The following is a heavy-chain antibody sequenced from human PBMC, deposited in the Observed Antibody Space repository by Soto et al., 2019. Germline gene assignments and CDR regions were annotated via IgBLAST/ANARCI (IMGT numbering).Heavy chain of an antibody. CDR3: AKPPSPHAAAGRGGGGYFDY. Sequence: EVQLLESGGGLVQPGGSLRLSCAASGFTFSTYAMTWVRQAPGKRLEWVSIISGSGGSTYYADPVKGRFIISRDNSKNTLDLQMNSLRAEDTAVYYCAKPPSPHAAAGRGGGGYFDYWGQGTLVTVSS. D-gene: IGHD6-13*01. V-gene: IGHV3-23*01. CDR1: GFTFSTYA. CDR2: ISGSGGST. J-gene: IGHJ4*02.